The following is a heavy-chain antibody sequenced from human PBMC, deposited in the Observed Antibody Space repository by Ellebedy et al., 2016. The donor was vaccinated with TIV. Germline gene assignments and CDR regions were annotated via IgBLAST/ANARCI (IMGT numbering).Heavy chain of an antibody. CDR1: GGTFSSYA. CDR3: ARGRRYSGYDFAY. CDR2: IIPIFGTA. J-gene: IGHJ4*02. Sequence: SVKVSCXASGGTFSSYAISWVRQAPGQGLEWMGGIIPIFGTANYAQKFQGRVTITADESTSTAYMELSSLRSEDTAVYYCARGRRYSGYDFAYWGQGTLVTVSS. D-gene: IGHD5-12*01. V-gene: IGHV1-69*13.